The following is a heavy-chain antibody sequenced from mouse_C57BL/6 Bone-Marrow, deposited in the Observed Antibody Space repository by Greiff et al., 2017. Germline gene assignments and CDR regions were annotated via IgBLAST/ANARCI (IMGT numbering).Heavy chain of an antibody. CDR3: TRHLIYYYGSSYSYWYFDV. Sequence: EVNVVESGGGLVQPGGSMKLSCAASGFTFSDAWMDWVRQSPEKGLAWVAAIRNKANNHATYYAESVKGRFTISRDDSKSSVYLQMNSLRAEDTGMYYCTRHLIYYYGSSYSYWYFDVWGTGTTVTVSS. J-gene: IGHJ1*03. CDR2: IRNKANNHAT. D-gene: IGHD1-1*01. V-gene: IGHV6-6*01. CDR1: GFTFSDAW.